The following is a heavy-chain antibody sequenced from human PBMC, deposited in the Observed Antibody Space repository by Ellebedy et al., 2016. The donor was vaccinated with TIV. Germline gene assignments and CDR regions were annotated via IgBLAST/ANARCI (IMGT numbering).Heavy chain of an antibody. D-gene: IGHD3-3*01. Sequence: GESLKISXAASGFTFSSFWMQWVRQVPGKGLMWVSHINGDGSSSTYADSVKGRFTISRDNSKNTLYLQMNSLRAEDTAVYYCAKATYDFWSGSPNYYFDYWGQGTLVTVSS. J-gene: IGHJ4*02. CDR2: INGDGSSS. V-gene: IGHV3-74*01. CDR3: AKATYDFWSGSPNYYFDY. CDR1: GFTFSSFW.